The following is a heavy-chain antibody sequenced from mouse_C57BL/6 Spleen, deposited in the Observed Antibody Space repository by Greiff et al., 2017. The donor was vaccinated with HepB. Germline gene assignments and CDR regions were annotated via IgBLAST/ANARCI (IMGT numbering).Heavy chain of an antibody. D-gene: IGHD2-12*01. Sequence: QVQLQQSGAELVRPGSSVKLSCKASGYTFTSYWMHWVKQRPIQGLEWIGNIDPSDSETHYNQKFKDKATLTVDKSSSTAYMQLSSLTSEDSAVYYCASKCYDDYAMDYWGQGTSVTVSS. J-gene: IGHJ4*01. V-gene: IGHV1-52*01. CDR2: IDPSDSET. CDR1: GYTFTSYW. CDR3: ASKCYDDYAMDY.